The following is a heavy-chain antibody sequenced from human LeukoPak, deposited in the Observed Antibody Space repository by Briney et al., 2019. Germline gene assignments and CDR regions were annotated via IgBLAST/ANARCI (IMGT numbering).Heavy chain of an antibody. J-gene: IGHJ4*02. D-gene: IGHD4-23*01. CDR2: INPKSGAT. CDR3: ERDGGNTRFDC. V-gene: IGHV1-2*02. CDR1: GYTFTDYY. Sequence: GASVKVSCKASGYTFTDYYIHWARQAPGQGLEWMGWINPKSGATNYAQKFQGRVTLAGDTSISTAYMELSGLRSDDTAVYYCERDGGNTRFDCWGQGTLVTVSS.